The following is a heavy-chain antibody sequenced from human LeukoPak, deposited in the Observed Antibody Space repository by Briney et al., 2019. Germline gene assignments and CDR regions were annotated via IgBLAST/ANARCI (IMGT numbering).Heavy chain of an antibody. CDR1: GFTFSSYE. V-gene: IGHV3-48*03. J-gene: IGHJ4*02. CDR3: ATGYYDILTGSFDYFDY. Sequence: GGSLRLSCAASGFTFSSYEMNWVRQAPGKGLEWVTYISSSGSTIYYADSVKGRFTISRDNTKNSLYLQMNSLRAEDTAVYYCATGYYDILTGSFDYFDYWGEGTLVTVSS. D-gene: IGHD3-9*01. CDR2: ISSSGSTI.